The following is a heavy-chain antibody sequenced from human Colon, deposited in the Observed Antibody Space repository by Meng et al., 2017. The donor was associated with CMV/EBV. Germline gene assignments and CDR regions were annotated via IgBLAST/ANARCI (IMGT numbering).Heavy chain of an antibody. V-gene: IGHV1-18*01. Sequence: ASVKVSCKASGYTFSTFGISWVRQAPGQGPEWMGWISPYSGQTNSAQKFQGRLTLTTDTSTSTAYMDLRRLRSDDTAVYYCVSALDDGSGQFRDFWGQGTPVTVSS. CDR1: GYTFSTFG. CDR3: VSALDDGSGQFRDF. CDR2: ISPYSGQT. D-gene: IGHD3-3*01. J-gene: IGHJ4*02.